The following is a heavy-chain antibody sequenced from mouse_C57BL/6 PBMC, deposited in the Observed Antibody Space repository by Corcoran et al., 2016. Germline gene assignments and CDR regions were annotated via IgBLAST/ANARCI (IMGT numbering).Heavy chain of an antibody. V-gene: IGHV1-26*01. D-gene: IGHD4-1*01. CDR1: GYTFTDYY. CDR2: INPNNGGT. CDR3: ARWDDKEVYFDY. Sequence: EVQLQQSGPELVKPGASVKISCKASGYTFTDYYMNWVKQSHGKSLEWIGDINPNNGGTSYNQKFKGKATLTVDKSSSTAYMELRSLTSEDSAVYYCARWDDKEVYFDYWGQGTTLTVSS. J-gene: IGHJ2*01.